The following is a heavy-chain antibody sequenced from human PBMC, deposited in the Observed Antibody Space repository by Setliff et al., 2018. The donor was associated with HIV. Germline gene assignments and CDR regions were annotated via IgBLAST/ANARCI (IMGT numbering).Heavy chain of an antibody. D-gene: IGHD6-13*01. CDR3: ARDRTFGSGFSSSWFYDY. CDR1: GFTFSSYG. V-gene: IGHV3-30*02. Sequence: GGSLRLSCAASGFTFSSYGIHWVRQAPGKGLEWVAFIRYTGSNKYYADSVKGRFTISRDNSKNSLYLQMKSLRAEDTAVYYCARDRTFGSGFSSSWFYDYWGQGTLVTVSS. J-gene: IGHJ4*02. CDR2: IRYTGSNK.